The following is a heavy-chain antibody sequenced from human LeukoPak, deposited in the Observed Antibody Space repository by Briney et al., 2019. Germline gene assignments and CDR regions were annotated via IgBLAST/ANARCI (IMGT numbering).Heavy chain of an antibody. CDR1: GGSISSGNYY. CDR2: INYSGST. V-gene: IGHV4-39*01. Sequence: SETLSLTCTVSGGSISSGNYYWAWLRHPPGKGLEWIATINYSGSTYFNPSLKSRVTISVDTSKNQFSLKLTSVTAADTAVFYCARYLSRGFYFDYWGQGTLVTVSS. CDR3: ARYLSRGFYFDY. J-gene: IGHJ4*02.